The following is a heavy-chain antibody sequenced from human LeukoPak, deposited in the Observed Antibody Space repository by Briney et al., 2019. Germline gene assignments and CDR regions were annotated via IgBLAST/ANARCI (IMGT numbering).Heavy chain of an antibody. D-gene: IGHD4-11*01. CDR1: GGSFSDYY. J-gene: IGHJ4*02. CDR3: ARTDYRE. V-gene: IGHV4-34*01. Sequence: SETLSLTCAVYGGSFSDYYWSWIRQPPGKGLEWIGEINHSGSTNYNPSLKSRVTISVDTSKIQFSLKLSSVTAADMAVYYCARTDYREWGQGTLVTVSS. CDR2: INHSGST.